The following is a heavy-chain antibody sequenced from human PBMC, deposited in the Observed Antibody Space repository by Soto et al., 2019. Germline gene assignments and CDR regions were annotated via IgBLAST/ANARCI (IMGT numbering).Heavy chain of an antibody. Sequence: QITLKESGPTLVKPTQTLTLTCTFSGFSLSTSGVGVGWIRQPPGKALEWLALIYRDDDKRYSPSLKSRLTSTKAPSKNRVVLTMTNMDPVDTGTYFCAHSSGNYDFWSGGYFDLWGRGTLVTVSS. CDR1: GFSLSTSGVG. CDR2: IYRDDDK. CDR3: AHSSGNYDFWSGGYFDL. V-gene: IGHV2-5*02. D-gene: IGHD3-3*01. J-gene: IGHJ2*01.